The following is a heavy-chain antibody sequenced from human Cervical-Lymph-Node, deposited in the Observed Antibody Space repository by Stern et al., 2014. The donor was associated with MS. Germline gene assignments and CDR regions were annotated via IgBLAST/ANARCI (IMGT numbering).Heavy chain of an antibody. CDR2: INPIFDTP. J-gene: IGHJ3*01. CDR3: VLPSTVTTAAFDV. V-gene: IGHV1-69*06. Sequence: VQLVESGAAVKKPGSSVKVSCKASGGTFSSLSINWVRQVPGQSLEWMGGINPIFDTPIFGQEFQGRVTITADSSTSTVYMALNSLRSDDTAVYYCVLPSTVTTAAFDVWGRGTMVTVSS. CDR1: GGTFSSLS. D-gene: IGHD4-17*01.